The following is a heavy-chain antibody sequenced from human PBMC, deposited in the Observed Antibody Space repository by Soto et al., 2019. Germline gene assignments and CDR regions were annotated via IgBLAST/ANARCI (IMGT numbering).Heavy chain of an antibody. CDR1: GGSISSGGYY. CDR3: ATSYGGASGSYYFDY. V-gene: IGHV4-31*03. D-gene: IGHD3-3*01. CDR2: IYYSGST. Sequence: SETLSLTCTVSGGSISSGGYYWSWIRRHPGKGLEWIGYIYYSGSTYYNPSLKSRVTISVDTSKNQFSLKLSSVTAADTAVYYCATSYGGASGSYYFDYWGQGTLVTVSS. J-gene: IGHJ4*02.